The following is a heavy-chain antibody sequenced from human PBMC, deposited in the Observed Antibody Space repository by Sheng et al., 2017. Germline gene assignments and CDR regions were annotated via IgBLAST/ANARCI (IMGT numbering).Heavy chain of an antibody. J-gene: IGHJ6*03. V-gene: IGHV2-70*17. CDR2: IDWDDDK. Sequence: QVTLRESGPALVKSTQTLTLTCTFSGFSLTTSGMCVSWIRQPPGKPLEWLARIDWDDDKFYSTSPEARLTISKDTSKNQVVLTLTNMDPVDTATYYCARIQRDGKEYRSSSNYYYMDVWGKGTAVTVPS. CDR3: ARIQRDGKEYRSSSNYYYMDV. D-gene: IGHD6-6*01. CDR1: GFSLTTSGMC.